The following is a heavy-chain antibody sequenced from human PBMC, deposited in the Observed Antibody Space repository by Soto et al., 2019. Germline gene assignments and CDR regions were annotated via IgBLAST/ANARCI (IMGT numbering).Heavy chain of an antibody. J-gene: IGHJ6*03. D-gene: IGHD2-8*01. CDR2: ITTRGGNT. V-gene: IGHV3-23*01. CDR1: GFTFSTYA. CDR3: AGRYCTNGVCYTNYYYYIDV. Sequence: EVQLLESGGGLVQPGGSLRLSCAASGFTFSTYAMSWVRQAPGKGLEWVSTITTRGGNTYYADSVQGRFTISRDNSKNTLYLQMNSLRAEDTAVYYCAGRYCTNGVCYTNYYYYIDVWGKGTTVTVSS.